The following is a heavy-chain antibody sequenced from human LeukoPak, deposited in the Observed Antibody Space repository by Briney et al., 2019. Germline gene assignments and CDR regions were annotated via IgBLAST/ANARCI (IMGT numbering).Heavy chain of an antibody. V-gene: IGHV3-33*01. CDR2: IWYDGSNK. CDR1: GFTFSSYG. CDR3: AREGEYSSRNWFDP. D-gene: IGHD6-6*01. J-gene: IGHJ5*02. Sequence: GGSLRLSCAASGFTFSSYGMNWVRQAPGRGLEWVAAIWYDGSNKYYADSVRGRFTISRDNSKNTLYLQMNSLSAEDTAVYYFAREGEYSSRNWFDPWGQGTLVTVSS.